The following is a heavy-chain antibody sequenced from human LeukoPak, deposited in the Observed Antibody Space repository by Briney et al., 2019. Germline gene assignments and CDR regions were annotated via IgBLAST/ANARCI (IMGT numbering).Heavy chain of an antibody. J-gene: IGHJ4*02. CDR3: AREAHYYDSSTFDY. CDR2: INPNSGGT. Sequence: ASVKVSCKASGYTFTGYYMHWVRQAPGQGLEWMGWINPNSGGTNYAQKFQGRVIMTRDTSISTAYMELSRLRSDDTAVYYCAREAHYYDSSTFDYWGQGTLVTVSS. CDR1: GYTFTGYY. D-gene: IGHD3-22*01. V-gene: IGHV1-2*02.